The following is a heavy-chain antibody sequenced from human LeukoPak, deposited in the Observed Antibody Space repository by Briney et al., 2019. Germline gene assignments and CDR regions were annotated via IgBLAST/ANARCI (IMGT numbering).Heavy chain of an antibody. Sequence: GGSLRLSCAASGFTFSSYAMHWVRQAPGKGLEWVAVISYDGSDKYYADSVKGRFTISRDNSKNTLYLQMNSLRAEDTAVYYCARGSIQLWDIDYWGQGTLVTVSS. CDR2: ISYDGSDK. D-gene: IGHD5-18*01. CDR1: GFTFSSYA. V-gene: IGHV3-30-3*01. J-gene: IGHJ4*02. CDR3: ARGSIQLWDIDY.